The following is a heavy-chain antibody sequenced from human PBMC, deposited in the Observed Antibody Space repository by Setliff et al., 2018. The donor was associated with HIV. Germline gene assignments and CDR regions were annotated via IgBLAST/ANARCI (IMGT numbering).Heavy chain of an antibody. CDR3: TRGAIAVAGDFFDY. CDR1: GGTFSSYA. V-gene: IGHV1-69*10. Sequence: GASVKVSCKASGGTFSSYAISWVRQAPGQGLEWMGGIIPILGIANYAQKFQGRVTITADKSTSTAYMELSSLRSEDTAVYYCTRGAIAVAGDFFDYCGQGTLVTVSS. CDR2: IIPILGIA. J-gene: IGHJ4*02. D-gene: IGHD6-19*01.